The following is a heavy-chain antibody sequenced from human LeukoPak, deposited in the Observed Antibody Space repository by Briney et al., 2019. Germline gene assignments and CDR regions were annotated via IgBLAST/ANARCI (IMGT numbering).Heavy chain of an antibody. CDR3: ARNLGPFDV. CDR1: GFTFNDFA. D-gene: IGHD3-16*01. J-gene: IGHJ3*01. Sequence: PGGSLRLSCAASGFTFNDFAMTWVRQAPGKGLEWVSTIADAGTYSAYSVKGRFIISRDNSKNMLYHQLNSLRADDTAMYYCARNLGPFDVRGHGTMVTVSS. CDR2: IADAGT. V-gene: IGHV3-23*01.